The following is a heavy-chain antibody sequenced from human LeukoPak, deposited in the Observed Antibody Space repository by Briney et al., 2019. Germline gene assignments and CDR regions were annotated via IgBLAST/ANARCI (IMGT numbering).Heavy chain of an antibody. CDR1: GYTFIDYY. D-gene: IGHD3-3*01. V-gene: IGHV1-2*02. CDR2: ISPNSGVT. Sequence: ASVKVSCKASGYTFIDYYINWVRQAPGQGLEWMGWISPNSGVTNYAQKFQGRVTMTRDTSISTAYMELSRLRSDDTAVYYCARDQVCDFWSGYYCYYYMDVWGKGTTVTVSS. J-gene: IGHJ6*03. CDR3: ARDQVCDFWSGYYCYYYMDV.